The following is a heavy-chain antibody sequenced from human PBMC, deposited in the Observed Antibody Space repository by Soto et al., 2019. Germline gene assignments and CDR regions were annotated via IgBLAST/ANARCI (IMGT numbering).Heavy chain of an antibody. Sequence: PSETLSLTCAVSGYSISSGYYWGWIRQPPGKGLEWIGSIYHSGSTYYNPSLKSRVTISVDTSKNQFPLKLSSVTAADTAVYYCARGFELQWEYYFDYWGQGTLVTVSS. CDR3: ARGFELQWEYYFDY. D-gene: IGHD1-7*01. CDR1: GYSISSGYY. V-gene: IGHV4-38-2*01. CDR2: IYHSGST. J-gene: IGHJ4*02.